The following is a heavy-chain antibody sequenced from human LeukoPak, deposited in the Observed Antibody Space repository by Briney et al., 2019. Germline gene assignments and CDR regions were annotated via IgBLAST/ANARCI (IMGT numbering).Heavy chain of an antibody. CDR1: GFTFSSYS. CDR3: ARVSDSGWYKDAFDI. CDR2: ISSSSSYI. Sequence: GGSLRLSWAASGFTFSSYSMNWVRQAPGKGLEWVSSISSSSSYIYYADSVKGRFTISRDNAKNSLYLQMNSLRAEDTAVYYCARVSDSGWYKDAFDIWGQGTMVTVSS. J-gene: IGHJ3*02. V-gene: IGHV3-21*01. D-gene: IGHD6-19*01.